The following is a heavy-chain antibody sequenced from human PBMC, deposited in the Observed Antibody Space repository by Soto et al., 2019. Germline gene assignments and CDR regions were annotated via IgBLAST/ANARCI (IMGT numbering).Heavy chain of an antibody. D-gene: IGHD2-15*01. Sequence: SLRLSCEASGSTFDDYAMHWVRQAPGKGLEWVSGISWNSGSIGYADSVKGRFTISRDNAKNSLYLQMNSLRAEDTALYYCAKDLRGRYCSGGSCYISAFDIWGQETMVTVSS. CDR1: GSTFDDYA. J-gene: IGHJ3*02. CDR3: AKDLRGRYCSGGSCYISAFDI. V-gene: IGHV3-9*01. CDR2: ISWNSGSI.